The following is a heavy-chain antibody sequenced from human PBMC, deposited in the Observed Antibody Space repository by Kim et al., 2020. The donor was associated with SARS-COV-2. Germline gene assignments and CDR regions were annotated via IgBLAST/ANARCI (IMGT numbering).Heavy chain of an antibody. D-gene: IGHD2-21*01. J-gene: IGHJ6*03. CDR3: ARGHLKSIVVVIAPRPYYYYMDV. Sequence: ASVKVSCKASGYTFTSYDINWVRQATGQGLEWMGWMNPNSGNTGYAQKFQGRVTMTRNTSISTAFMELSSPRSEDTAVYYCARGHLKSIVVVIAPRPYYYYMDVWGKGTTVTVSS. CDR2: MNPNSGNT. V-gene: IGHV1-8*01. CDR1: GYTFTSYD.